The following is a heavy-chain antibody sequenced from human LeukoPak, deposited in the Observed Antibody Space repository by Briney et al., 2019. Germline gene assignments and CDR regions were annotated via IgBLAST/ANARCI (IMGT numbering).Heavy chain of an antibody. CDR1: GFTFSSYW. J-gene: IGHJ4*02. D-gene: IGHD2-2*02. CDR2: IKQDGSEK. Sequence: GGSLRLSCAASGFTFSSYWMSWVRQAPGKGLEWVANIKQDGSEKYYVDSVKRRFTLSRDNAKNSLYLQMNSLRAEDTAVYYCASGCSSTSCYTYRFDYWGQGTLVTVSS. CDR3: ASGCSSTSCYTYRFDY. V-gene: IGHV3-7*01.